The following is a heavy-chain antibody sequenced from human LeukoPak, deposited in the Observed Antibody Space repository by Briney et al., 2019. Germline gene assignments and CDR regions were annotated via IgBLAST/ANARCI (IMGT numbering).Heavy chain of an antibody. CDR3: ARAKRNGFDI. V-gene: IGHV3-48*01. CDR1: GFTFSSYS. J-gene: IGHJ3*02. Sequence: GGSLRLSCAASGFTFSSYSMNWVRQAPGKGLKWVSYISSSSSTIYYADSVKGRFTISRDNAMNSVYLQMNSLRAEDTAVYYCARAKRNGFDIWGQGTMVTVSS. CDR2: ISSSSSTI.